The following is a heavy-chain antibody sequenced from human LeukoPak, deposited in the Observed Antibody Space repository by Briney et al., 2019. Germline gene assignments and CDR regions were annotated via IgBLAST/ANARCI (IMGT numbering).Heavy chain of an antibody. CDR2: IYYSGST. CDR1: GGSLSSSSYY. J-gene: IGHJ4*02. CDR3: ARQAIAAAGDYFDY. D-gene: IGHD6-13*01. V-gene: IGHV4-39*01. Sequence: PSETLSLTCTVSGGSLSSSSYYWGWIRQPPGKGLEWIGSIYYSGSTYYNPSLKSRVTISVDTSKNQFSLKLSSVTAADTAVYYCARQAIAAAGDYFDYWGQGTLVTVSS.